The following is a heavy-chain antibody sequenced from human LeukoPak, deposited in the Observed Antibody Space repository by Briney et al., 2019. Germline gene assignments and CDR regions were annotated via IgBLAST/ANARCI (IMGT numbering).Heavy chain of an antibody. CDR2: MNPNSGNT. J-gene: IGHJ4*02. CDR1: GYTFTSYD. Sequence: ASVKVSCKASGYTFTSYDINWVRQATGQGLEWMGWMNPNSGNTGYAQKFQGRVTITRNTSISTAYMELSSLRSEDTAVYYCARDSQVLSSLFDYWGQGTLVTVSS. D-gene: IGHD2-2*01. V-gene: IGHV1-8*03. CDR3: ARDSQVLSSLFDY.